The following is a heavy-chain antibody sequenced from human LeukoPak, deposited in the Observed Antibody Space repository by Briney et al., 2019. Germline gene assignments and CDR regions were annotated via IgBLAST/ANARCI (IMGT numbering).Heavy chain of an antibody. CDR1: GFTVSSNY. D-gene: IGHD3-22*01. CDR3: ARGYYDSFRAFDI. J-gene: IGHJ3*02. V-gene: IGHV3-53*01. Sequence: GGSLRLSCAASGFTVSSNYMGWVRQAPGKGLEWVSVIYSGGSTYYADSVKGRFTISRDNSKNTLYLQMNSLRAEDTAVYYCARGYYDSFRAFDIWGQGTMVTVSS. CDR2: IYSGGST.